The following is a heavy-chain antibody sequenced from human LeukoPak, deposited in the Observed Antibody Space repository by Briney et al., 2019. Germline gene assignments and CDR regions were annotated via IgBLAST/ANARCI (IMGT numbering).Heavy chain of an antibody. CDR1: GRSVTTYH. CDR3: ARYPGASGDSYYFDY. D-gene: IGHD4-17*01. J-gene: IGHJ4*02. V-gene: IGHV4-59*02. CDR2: IYYSGSI. Sequence: SETLSLTCTVSGRSVTTYHWSWIRHPPGKGLEWIGYIYYSGSINYNPSLNSRVTISLGTSKNEFSLKLRSVTAADTAVYYCARYPGASGDSYYFDYWGQGTRVTVSS.